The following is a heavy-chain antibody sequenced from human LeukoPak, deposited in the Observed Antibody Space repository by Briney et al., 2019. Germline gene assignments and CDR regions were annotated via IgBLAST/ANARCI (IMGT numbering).Heavy chain of an antibody. D-gene: IGHD3-9*01. Sequence: SETLSLTCAVSGGSISSSSYYCAWIRQPPGKGLEWIGSIYYSGSTYYNPSLKSRVTMSVDTSKNQFSLNLSSVTAADPAVYYCARGTPYDVLTAYPSYYFDYWGQGTLVTVSS. CDR1: GGSISSSSYY. CDR3: ARGTPYDVLTAYPSYYFDY. CDR2: IYYSGST. J-gene: IGHJ4*02. V-gene: IGHV4-39*07.